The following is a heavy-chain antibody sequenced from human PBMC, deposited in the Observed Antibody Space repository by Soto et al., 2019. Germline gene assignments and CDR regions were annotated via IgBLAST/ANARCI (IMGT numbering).Heavy chain of an antibody. Sequence: EVQLVESGGGLVQPGRSLRLSCAASGFTFDDYAMHWVRQAPGKGLEWVSGISWNSGSIGYADSVKGRFTISRDNAKNSLYLQMNSLRAEDTALYYCAKGRYGDRHFDYWGQGTLVTVSS. D-gene: IGHD4-17*01. V-gene: IGHV3-9*01. CDR3: AKGRYGDRHFDY. CDR1: GFTFDDYA. CDR2: ISWNSGSI. J-gene: IGHJ4*02.